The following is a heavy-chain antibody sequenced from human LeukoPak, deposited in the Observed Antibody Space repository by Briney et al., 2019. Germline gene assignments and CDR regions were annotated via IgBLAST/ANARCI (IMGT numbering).Heavy chain of an antibody. D-gene: IGHD3-10*01. CDR3: ARERWDGSGAHGGFDP. V-gene: IGHV4-30-2*01. CDR2: IYHSGST. J-gene: IGHJ5*02. Sequence: SETLSLTCAVSGGSISSGGYSWSWIRQPPGKGLEWIGYIYHSGSTYYNPSLKSRVTISVDRSKNQFSLKLSSVTAADTAVYYCARERWDGSGAHGGFDPWGQGTLVTVSS. CDR1: GGSISSGGYS.